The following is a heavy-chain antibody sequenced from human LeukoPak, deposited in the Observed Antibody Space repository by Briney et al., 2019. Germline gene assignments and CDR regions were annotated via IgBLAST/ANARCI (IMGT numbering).Heavy chain of an antibody. CDR2: INSDGRST. Sequence: PGGSLRLSCAASGFTLSSYWMHWARQVPGKGLVWVSRINSDGRSTSYADSVKGRFTISRDNAKNTLYLQMNSLRAEDTAAYYCARPGPGYVWYGMDVWGQGTTVIVTS. CDR3: ARPGPGYVWYGMDV. J-gene: IGHJ6*02. V-gene: IGHV3-74*01. D-gene: IGHD2-15*01. CDR1: GFTLSSYW.